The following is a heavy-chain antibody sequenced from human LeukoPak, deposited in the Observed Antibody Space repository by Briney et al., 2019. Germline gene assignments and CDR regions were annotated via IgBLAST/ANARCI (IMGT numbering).Heavy chain of an antibody. CDR3: ARGGYYQVDY. Sequence: GSGPTLVKPTQTLTLTCTFSGFSLSTSGVGVGWIRQPPGKGLEWIGYIYYSGSTNYNPSLKSRVTISVDTSKNQFSLKLSSVTAADTAVYYCARGGYYQVDYWGQGTLVTVSS. D-gene: IGHD3-3*01. CDR2: IYYSGST. J-gene: IGHJ4*02. CDR1: GFSLSTSGVG. V-gene: IGHV4-61*05.